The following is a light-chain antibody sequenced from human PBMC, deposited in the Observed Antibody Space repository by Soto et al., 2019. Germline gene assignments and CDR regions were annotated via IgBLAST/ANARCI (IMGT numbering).Light chain of an antibody. CDR1: QSISSW. CDR2: KAS. J-gene: IGKJ1*01. V-gene: IGKV1-5*03. CDR3: QHYNSYSEA. Sequence: DIQMNHSHSTLSASVGDSVSLTCHASQSISSWLAWYQQKPGKAPKLLIYKASTLKSGVPSRFSGSGSGTEFTLTISSLQPDDFATYYCQHYNSYSEAFGQGTKVDIK.